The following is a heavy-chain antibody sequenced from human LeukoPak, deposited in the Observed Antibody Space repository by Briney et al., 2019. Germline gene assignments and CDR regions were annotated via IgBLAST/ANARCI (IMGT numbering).Heavy chain of an antibody. V-gene: IGHV4-34*01. D-gene: IGHD6-13*01. J-gene: IGHJ5*02. Sequence: SETLSLTCAVYGGSFSGYYWSWIRQPPGKGLEWIGEINHSGSTNYNSSLKSRVTISLDESENHFSLKLSSVTAADTAVYYCARKGSDTWYTYWFAPWGQGTLVTVSS. CDR1: GGSFSGYY. CDR3: ARKGSDTWYTYWFAP. CDR2: INHSGST.